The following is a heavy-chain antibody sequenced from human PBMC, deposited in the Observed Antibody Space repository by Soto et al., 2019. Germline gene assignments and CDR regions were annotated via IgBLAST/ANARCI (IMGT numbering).Heavy chain of an antibody. D-gene: IGHD2-21*02. V-gene: IGHV3-23*01. CDR2: IGASGDIT. Sequence: VGSLRLSCAASGFPFTNFAMSWVRQAPGKGLEWVAGIGASGDITWYADSVKGRLSISRDNSKNTLYLQLNSLRFEDTAVYYCAKDDFTDRGDDYFDYWGPGTLVTVSS. CDR3: AKDDFTDRGDDYFDY. J-gene: IGHJ4*02. CDR1: GFPFTNFA.